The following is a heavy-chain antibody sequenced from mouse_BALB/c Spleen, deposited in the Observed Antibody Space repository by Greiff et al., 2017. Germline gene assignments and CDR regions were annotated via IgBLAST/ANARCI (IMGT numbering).Heavy chain of an antibody. J-gene: IGHJ3*01. CDR2: ISSGGSYT. CDR3: TREGYYGSSFAY. CDR1: GFTFSSYT. D-gene: IGHD1-1*01. V-gene: IGHV5-6-4*01. Sequence: EVKLMESGGGLVKPGGSLKLSCAASGFTFSSYTMSWVRQTPEKRLEWVATISSGGSYTYYPDSVKGRFTISRDNAKNTLYLQMSSLKSEDTAMYYCTREGYYGSSFAYWGQGTLVTVSA.